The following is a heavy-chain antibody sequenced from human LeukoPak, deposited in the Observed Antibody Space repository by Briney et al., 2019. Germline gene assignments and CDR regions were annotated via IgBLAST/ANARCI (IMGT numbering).Heavy chain of an antibody. CDR3: ARVDCSSTSCWGSYYGMDV. J-gene: IGHJ6*04. CDR2: ISYDGSNK. D-gene: IGHD2-2*01. V-gene: IGHV3-30*04. Sequence: GGSLRLSCAASGFTFSSYAMHWVRQAAGKGREGVAVISYDGSNKYYAESVKGRFTISRDNPKTTLYLQMNSLRAEDTAVYYCARVDCSSTSCWGSYYGMDVWGKGTTVTVSS. CDR1: GFTFSSYA.